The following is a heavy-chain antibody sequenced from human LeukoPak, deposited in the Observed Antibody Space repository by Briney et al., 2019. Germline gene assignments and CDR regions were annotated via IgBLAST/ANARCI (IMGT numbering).Heavy chain of an antibody. Sequence: ASVKVSCKASGYTFTSYYMHWVRQAPGQGLEWMGIINPNSGGTNYAQKFQGRVTMTRDTSISTAYMELSRLRSDDTAVYYCARDREGYYDILTGYYGVGAFDIWGQGTMVTVSS. D-gene: IGHD3-9*01. J-gene: IGHJ3*02. CDR3: ARDREGYYDILTGYYGVGAFDI. CDR1: GYTFTSYY. CDR2: INPNSGGT. V-gene: IGHV1-2*02.